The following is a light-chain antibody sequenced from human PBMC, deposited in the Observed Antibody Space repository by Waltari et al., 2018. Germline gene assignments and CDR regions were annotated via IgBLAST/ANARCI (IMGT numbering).Light chain of an antibody. CDR2: DDS. CDR1: NIGGYS. Sequence: SYVLAQPPSVSVAPGKTARITCGGNNIGGYSVHWYQQKPGQAPVQVVYDDSDRPSGIPERFSGANAGNTAHLTISRVEAGDEADYYCQVWDSSSDHPVFGAGTRLTVL. J-gene: IGLJ2*01. CDR3: QVWDSSSDHPV. V-gene: IGLV3-21*03.